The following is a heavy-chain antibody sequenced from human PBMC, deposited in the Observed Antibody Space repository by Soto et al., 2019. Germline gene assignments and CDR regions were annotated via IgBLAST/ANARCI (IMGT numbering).Heavy chain of an antibody. D-gene: IGHD3-3*01. CDR1: GYTYSIND. V-gene: IGHV1-46*01. J-gene: IGHJ6*02. Sequence: ASVNVYCKTSGYTYSINDINWVRQAPRQGLEWMGIINPSGGSTSYAQKFQGRVTMTRDTSTSTVYMELSSLRSEDTAVYYCARGDRITIFGVVIYYYYGMDVWGQGTTVTVSS. CDR3: ARGDRITIFGVVIYYYYGMDV. CDR2: INPSGGST.